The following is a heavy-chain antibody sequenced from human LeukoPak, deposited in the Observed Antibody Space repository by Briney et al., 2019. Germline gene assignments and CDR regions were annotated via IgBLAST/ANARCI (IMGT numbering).Heavy chain of an antibody. CDR2: IYPSSGDT. D-gene: IGHD3-9*01. J-gene: IGHJ6*02. CDR3: VRRYFDWPSMDV. Sequence: GASVKVSCKPSGYAFTGYYMHWVRQAPGRGLEWMGWIYPSSGDTNYAQKFQGRVTMTRDTSISTAYMELSSLRSDDTAVYYCVRRYFDWPSMDVWGQGTTVTVSS. CDR1: GYAFTGYY. V-gene: IGHV1-2*02.